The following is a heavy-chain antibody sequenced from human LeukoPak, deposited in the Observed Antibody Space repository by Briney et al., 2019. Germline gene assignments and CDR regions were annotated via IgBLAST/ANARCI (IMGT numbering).Heavy chain of an antibody. J-gene: IGHJ4*02. V-gene: IGHV3-53*01. CDR1: GFTVSSNY. Sequence: PGGSLRLSCAASGFTVSSNYMSWVRQAPGKGLGWVSEIYSDGRTYYAASVKGRFSISRDNSKNTVYLQMNSLRAEDTAVYYCARETRAGVVFDYWGQGILVTVSP. CDR2: IYSDGRT. CDR3: ARETRAGVVFDY. D-gene: IGHD3-16*02.